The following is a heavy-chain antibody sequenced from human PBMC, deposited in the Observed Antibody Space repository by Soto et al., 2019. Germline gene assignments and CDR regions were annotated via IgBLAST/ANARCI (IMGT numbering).Heavy chain of an antibody. CDR1: GFTFSSYA. CDR2: ISGSGGST. Sequence: GGSLRLSCAASGFTFSSYAMSWVRQAPGKGLEWVSAISGSGGSTYYADSVKGRFTISRDNSKNTLYLQMNSLRAEDTAVYYCAKDLEAYYDILTGYLSLLDYWGQGTLVTVSS. J-gene: IGHJ4*02. V-gene: IGHV3-23*01. CDR3: AKDLEAYYDILTGYLSLLDY. D-gene: IGHD3-9*01.